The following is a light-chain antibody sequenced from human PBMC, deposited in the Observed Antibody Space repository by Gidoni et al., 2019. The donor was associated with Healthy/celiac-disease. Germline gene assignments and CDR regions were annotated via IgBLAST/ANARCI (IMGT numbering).Light chain of an antibody. J-gene: IGLJ2*01. V-gene: IGLV3-19*01. CDR1: SLRSYY. Sequence: SSELTQDPAVSVALGQTVRITCQGDSLRSYYASRYQQKPGQAPVLVIYGKNNRPSGIPDRFSGSSSGNTASLTITGAQAEDEADYYCNSRDSSGNPVVFGGGTKLTVL. CDR2: GKN. CDR3: NSRDSSGNPVV.